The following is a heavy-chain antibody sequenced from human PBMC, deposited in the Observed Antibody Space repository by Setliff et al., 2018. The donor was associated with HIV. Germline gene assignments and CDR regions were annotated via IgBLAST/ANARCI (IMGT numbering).Heavy chain of an antibody. CDR1: GDSISTDY. Sequence: PSETLSLTCTVSGDSISTDYWTWIRQPPGKGLEWIGYIYNSASTSYNPSLKSRVTISVDTSKNQFSLNLSSVTAADTAVYYCARHSPSDYWGQGTLVTVSS. CDR2: IYNSAST. CDR3: ARHSPSDY. J-gene: IGHJ4*02. V-gene: IGHV4-59*08.